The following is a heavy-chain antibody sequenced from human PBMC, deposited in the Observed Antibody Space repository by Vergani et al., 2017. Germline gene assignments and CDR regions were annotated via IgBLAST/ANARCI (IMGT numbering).Heavy chain of an antibody. D-gene: IGHD4-17*01. Sequence: QVQLVQSGAEVKKPGASVKVSCKASGYTFTGYYMHWVRQAPGPGLEWMGWINPNSGCTNYAQKVQGRVTMTRDTSISTAYMELSRLRSDYTAVYYWARGYGDYPNDYWGQGSLVTVSS. V-gene: IGHV1-2*02. CDR1: GYTFTGYY. CDR2: INPNSGCT. CDR3: ARGYGDYPNDY. J-gene: IGHJ4*02.